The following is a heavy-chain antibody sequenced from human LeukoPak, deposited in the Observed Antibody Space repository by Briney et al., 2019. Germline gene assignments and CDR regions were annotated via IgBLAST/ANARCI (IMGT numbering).Heavy chain of an antibody. V-gene: IGHV4-39*05. Sequence: SETPSLTCTVSGGSISSSSYYWGWIRQPPGKGLEWIGSIYYSGSTYYNPSLKSRVTISVDTSKNQFSLKLSSVTAADTAVYYCAILGRSSYYYFDYWGQGTLVTVSS. CDR3: AILGRSSYYYFDY. CDR1: GGSISSSSYY. D-gene: IGHD2-15*01. CDR2: IYYSGST. J-gene: IGHJ4*02.